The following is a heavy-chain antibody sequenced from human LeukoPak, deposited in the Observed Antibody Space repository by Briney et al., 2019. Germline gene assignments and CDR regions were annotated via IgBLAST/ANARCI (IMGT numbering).Heavy chain of an antibody. CDR2: IYYSGRT. Sequence: SETLSLTCTVSGGSISSSSYHWGWIRQPPGKGLEWIGSIYYSGRTYYNPSLKSRVTISVDTSKNQFSLKLGSVTAADTAVYYCARRRDYYDSSGYAFDYWGQGTLVTVSS. CDR1: GGSISSSSYH. CDR3: ARRRDYYDSSGYAFDY. V-gene: IGHV4-39*01. J-gene: IGHJ4*02. D-gene: IGHD3-22*01.